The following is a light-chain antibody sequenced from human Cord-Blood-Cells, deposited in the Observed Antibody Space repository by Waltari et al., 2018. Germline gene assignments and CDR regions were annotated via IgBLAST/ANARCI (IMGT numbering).Light chain of an antibody. CDR3: QQYNSYST. CDR1: QSISSW. V-gene: IGKV1-5*01. Sequence: DIQMTQSPSTLSASVGDRVTIPCRASQSISSWLARYQQKPGKAPKLLIYDASSLESGVPSRFSGSGSGTEFTLTISSLQPDDFATYYCQQYNSYSTFGQGTKVEIK. J-gene: IGKJ1*01. CDR2: DAS.